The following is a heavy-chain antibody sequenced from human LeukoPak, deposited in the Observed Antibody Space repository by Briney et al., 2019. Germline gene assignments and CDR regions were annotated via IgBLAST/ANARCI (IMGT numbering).Heavy chain of an antibody. Sequence: GGSLRLSCVASGFTFRTYSMNWVRQAPGKGLEWVSYISSSSGSIYYADSVKGRFTISRDNAKNSLYLQMNSLRGEDTAVYYCAKVPRQHDNWFDPWGQGTLVTVSS. D-gene: IGHD6-13*01. V-gene: IGHV3-48*01. J-gene: IGHJ5*02. CDR1: GFTFRTYS. CDR2: ISSSSGSI. CDR3: AKVPRQHDNWFDP.